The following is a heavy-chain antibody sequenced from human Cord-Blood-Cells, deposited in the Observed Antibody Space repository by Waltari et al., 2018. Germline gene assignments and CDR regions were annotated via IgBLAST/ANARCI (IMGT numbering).Heavy chain of an antibody. V-gene: IGHV1-69*01. CDR1: GGTFSSYA. CDR2: IIPIFGTA. CDR3: ARGGVGYFGIARYYFDY. J-gene: IGHJ4*02. Sequence: QVQLVQSGAEVKKPGSSVKVSCKASGGTFSSYAISWVRQAPGQGLEWTGGIIPIFGTANYAQKFQGRVTITADESTSTAYMELSSLRSEDTAVYYCARGGVGYFGIARYYFDYWGQGTLVTVSS. D-gene: IGHD2-21*01.